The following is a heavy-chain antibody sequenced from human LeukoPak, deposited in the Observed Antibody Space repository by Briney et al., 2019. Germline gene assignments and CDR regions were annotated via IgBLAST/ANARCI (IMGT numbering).Heavy chain of an antibody. J-gene: IGHJ5*02. V-gene: IGHV4-34*01. Sequence: SETLSLTCAVYGRSFSSYSWSWIRQPPGKGLEWIAEINYNGSTNYNPSLKSRVTISVDMSKNQFSLKLSSVTAADTAVYYCAGGNWFDPWGQGTLVTVSS. CDR2: INYNGST. CDR1: GRSFSSYS. CDR3: AGGNWFDP.